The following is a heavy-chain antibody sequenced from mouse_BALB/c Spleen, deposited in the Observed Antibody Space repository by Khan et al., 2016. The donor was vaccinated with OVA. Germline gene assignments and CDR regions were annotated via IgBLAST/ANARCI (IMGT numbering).Heavy chain of an antibody. CDR3: ARDSSRYNYAMDY. V-gene: IGHV3-2*02. CDR2: ISSSGST. Sequence: EVQLQESGPGLVKPSQSLSLTCTVTGYSITSDYVWNWIRQLPGNKLERMGYISSSGSTNYNPALKSRISITRDTSKNQFFLQLNSVTTEDTATYYCARDSSRYNYAMDYWGQGTSVTVSS. CDR1: GYSITSDYV. J-gene: IGHJ4*01. D-gene: IGHD2-12*01.